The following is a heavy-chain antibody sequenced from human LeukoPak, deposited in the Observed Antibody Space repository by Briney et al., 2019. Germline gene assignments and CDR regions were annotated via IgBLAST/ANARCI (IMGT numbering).Heavy chain of an antibody. D-gene: IGHD6-6*01. CDR2: INHSGST. Sequence: PSETLSLTCAVYGGTFSCYYWTWIRQPPGKGLEWIGEINHSGSTTYNPSLKSQVTISVDTSKNQFSLKRSSVTAADTAVYYCASEYYYYDMDVWGQGTTVTVSS. J-gene: IGHJ6*02. CDR3: ASEYYYYDMDV. V-gene: IGHV4-34*01. CDR1: GGTFSCYY.